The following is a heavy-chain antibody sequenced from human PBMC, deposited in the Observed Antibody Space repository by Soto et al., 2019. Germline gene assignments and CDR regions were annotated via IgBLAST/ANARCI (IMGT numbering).Heavy chain of an antibody. CDR2: IKSKINGETT. CDR3: TTHFTNQVDSRRDV. CDR1: GIIFSKAW. V-gene: IGHV3-15*01. J-gene: IGHJ6*04. D-gene: IGHD3-22*01. Sequence: EVQLMESGGGLVKPGGTLRLSCAVSGIIFSKAWMTWVRQGPGKGLAWVGRIKSKINGETTGYASAVKGRFLITRYDDNNVVYLQMNSLKREDAGVYYCTTHFTNQVDSRRDVWGKGTTVTVSS.